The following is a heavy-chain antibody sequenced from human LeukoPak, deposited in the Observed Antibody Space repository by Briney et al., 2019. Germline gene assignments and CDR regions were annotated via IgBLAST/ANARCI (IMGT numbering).Heavy chain of an antibody. V-gene: IGHV4-34*01. J-gene: IGHJ6*03. Sequence: KPSETLSLTCAVYGGSFSGYYWSWIRQPPGKGLEWIGEINHSGSTNYNPSLKSRVTISVDTSKNQFSLKLSSVTAADTAVYYRARQTGGYYYYYMDVWGKGTTVTVSS. CDR3: ARQTGGYYYYYMDV. CDR1: GGSFSGYY. D-gene: IGHD2-15*01. CDR2: INHSGST.